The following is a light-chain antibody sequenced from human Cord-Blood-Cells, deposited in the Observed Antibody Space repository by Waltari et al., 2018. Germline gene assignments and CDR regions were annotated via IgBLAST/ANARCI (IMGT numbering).Light chain of an antibody. CDR2: GAS. CDR1: QSVSSN. V-gene: IGKV3-15*01. Sequence: EIVMTQSPATLSVSPGERATLSCRASQSVSSNLAWYQQKPGQAPRLLIYGASTRATGIPARFSGSGCGREFTLTISSLQSEDFGVYYCQQYNNWPPLTFGGGTKVEIK. J-gene: IGKJ4*01. CDR3: QQYNNWPPLT.